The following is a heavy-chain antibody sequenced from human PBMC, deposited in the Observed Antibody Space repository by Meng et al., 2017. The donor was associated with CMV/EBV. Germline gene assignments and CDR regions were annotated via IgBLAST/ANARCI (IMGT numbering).Heavy chain of an antibody. CDR1: GFTFSSYA. CDR3: AKLADCGGDCYPSDISPPNHYYYYGMDV. Sequence: GESLKISCAASGFTFSSYAMHWVRQAPGKGLECVAVISYDGSNKYYADSVKGRFTISRDNSKNTLYLQMNSLRAEDTAVYYCAKLADCGGDCYPSDISPPNHYYYYGMDVGGQGTTVTVSS. D-gene: IGHD2-21*01. CDR2: ISYDGSNK. V-gene: IGHV3-30*04. J-gene: IGHJ6*02.